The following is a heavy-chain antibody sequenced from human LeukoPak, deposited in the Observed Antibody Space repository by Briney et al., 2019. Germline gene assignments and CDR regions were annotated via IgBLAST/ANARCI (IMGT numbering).Heavy chain of an antibody. CDR2: IYYSGST. CDR3: ARSLGIMITFGGVIAADAFDI. J-gene: IGHJ3*02. Sequence: SETLSLTCTVSGGSISSGSYYWSWNRQPPGKGLEWIGYIYYSGSTNYNPSLKSRVTISVDTSKNQFSLKLSSVTAADTAVYYCARSLGIMITFGGVIAADAFDIWGQGTMVTVSS. V-gene: IGHV4-61*01. D-gene: IGHD3-16*02. CDR1: GGSISSGSYY.